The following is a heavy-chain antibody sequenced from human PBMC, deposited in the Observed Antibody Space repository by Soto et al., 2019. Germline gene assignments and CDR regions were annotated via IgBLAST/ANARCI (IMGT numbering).Heavy chain of an antibody. Sequence: ASVKVSCKASGYTFTSYYMHWVRQAPGQGLEWMGIINPSGGSTSYAQKFQGRVTMTRDTSTSTVYMELSSLRSEDTAVYYCARDKGGDDFWSAYQDFDYWGQGTLVTVSS. V-gene: IGHV1-46*03. CDR1: GYTFTSYY. CDR3: ARDKGGDDFWSAYQDFDY. D-gene: IGHD3-3*01. CDR2: INPSGGST. J-gene: IGHJ4*02.